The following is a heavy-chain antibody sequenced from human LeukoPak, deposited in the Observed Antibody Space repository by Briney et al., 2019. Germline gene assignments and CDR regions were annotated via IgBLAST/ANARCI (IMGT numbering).Heavy chain of an antibody. V-gene: IGHV3-23*01. CDR3: AKDRFLEWLFQ. Sequence: GGSLRLSCAASGFTFSSYAMSWVRQTPGKGLEWVSAISGSGGSTYYADSVKGRFTISRDNSKNTLYLQMNSLRAEDTAVYYCAKDRFLEWLFQGGQGTLVTVSS. CDR2: ISGSGGST. CDR1: GFTFSSYA. J-gene: IGHJ4*02. D-gene: IGHD3-3*01.